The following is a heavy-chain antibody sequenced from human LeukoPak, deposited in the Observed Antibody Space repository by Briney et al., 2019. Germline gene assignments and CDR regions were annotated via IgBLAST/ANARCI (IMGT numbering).Heavy chain of an antibody. Sequence: ASVKVSCKASGNTFTNYGISWVRQAPGQGLEWMGWISAYNGHTNYAQKFQGRVTMTTDTSTSTGYMELSSLRSEDTAVYYCATDQAYHYDSSPNIKWGQGTLVTVSS. D-gene: IGHD3-22*01. CDR1: GNTFTNYG. CDR2: ISAYNGHT. J-gene: IGHJ4*02. CDR3: ATDQAYHYDSSPNIK. V-gene: IGHV1-18*01.